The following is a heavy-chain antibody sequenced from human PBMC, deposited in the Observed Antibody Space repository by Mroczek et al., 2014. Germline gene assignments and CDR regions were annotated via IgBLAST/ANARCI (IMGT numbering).Heavy chain of an antibody. D-gene: IGHD3-9*01. V-gene: IGHV4-31*03. CDR3: ARTRHFDWLGVKNPLLGFDY. CDR2: IYYSGST. Sequence: QVQLQQSGPGLVKPSQTLSLTCTVSGGSISSGGYYWSWIRQHPGKGLEWIGYIYYSGSTYYNPSLKSRVTISVDTSKNQFSLKLSSVTAADTAVYYCARTRHFDWLGVKNPLLGFDYWGQGTLVTVSS. CDR1: GGSISSGGYY. J-gene: IGHJ4*02.